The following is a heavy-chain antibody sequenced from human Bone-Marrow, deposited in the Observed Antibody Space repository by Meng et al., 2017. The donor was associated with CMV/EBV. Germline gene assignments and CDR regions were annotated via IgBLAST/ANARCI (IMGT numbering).Heavy chain of an antibody. CDR1: GFTFSSYA. V-gene: IGHV3-23*01. CDR2: ISGSGGST. J-gene: IGHJ6*02. CDR3: ATPLGEYSSTSCYGVDLYYYYGMDV. D-gene: IGHD2-2*01. Sequence: GESLKISCAASGFTFSSYAMSWVRQAPGKGLEWVSAISGSGGSTYYADSVKGRFTISRDNSKNTLYLQMNSLRAEDTAVYYCATPLGEYSSTSCYGVDLYYYYGMDVWGQGTTVTVSS.